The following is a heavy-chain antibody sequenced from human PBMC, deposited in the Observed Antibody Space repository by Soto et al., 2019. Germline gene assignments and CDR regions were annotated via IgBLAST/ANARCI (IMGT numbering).Heavy chain of an antibody. V-gene: IGHV4-30-4*01. CDR1: GGSISSGDYY. Sequence: SETLSLTCTVSGGSISSGDYYWSWIRQPPGKGLEWIGYIYYSGSTYYNPSLKSRVTISVDTSKNQFSLKLSSVTAADTAVYYCARVWYDYVWGSYRSYYFDYWGQGTLVTVS. D-gene: IGHD3-16*02. J-gene: IGHJ4*02. CDR2: IYYSGST. CDR3: ARVWYDYVWGSYRSYYFDY.